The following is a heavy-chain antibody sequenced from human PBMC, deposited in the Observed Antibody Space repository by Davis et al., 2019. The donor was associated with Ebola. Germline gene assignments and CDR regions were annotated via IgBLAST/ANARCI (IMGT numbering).Heavy chain of an antibody. CDR2: MNANSGNT. Sequence: ASVKVSCKASGYTFTTYDINWVRQATGQGPEWMGWMNANSGNTGYAQKFQGRVTMTRSTSISTAYMELISLRSEDTAVYYCARAASSSSGHGWFDPWGQGTLVTVSS. CDR1: GYTFTTYD. D-gene: IGHD6-6*01. CDR3: ARAASSSSGHGWFDP. J-gene: IGHJ5*02. V-gene: IGHV1-8*01.